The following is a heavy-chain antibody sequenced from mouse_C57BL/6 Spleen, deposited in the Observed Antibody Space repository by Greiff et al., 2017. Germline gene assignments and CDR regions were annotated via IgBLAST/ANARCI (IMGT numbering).Heavy chain of an antibody. CDR1: GFSFNTYA. CDR2: IRSKSNNYAT. J-gene: IGHJ4*01. V-gene: IGHV10-1*01. Sequence: EVLVVESGGGLVQPKGSLKLSCAASGFSFNTYAMNWVRQAPGKGLEWVARIRSKSNNYATYYADSVKDRFTISRDDSESMLYLQMNNLKTEDTAMYYCVRHSNYAMDYWGQGTSVTVSS. D-gene: IGHD1-1*01. CDR3: VRHSNYAMDY.